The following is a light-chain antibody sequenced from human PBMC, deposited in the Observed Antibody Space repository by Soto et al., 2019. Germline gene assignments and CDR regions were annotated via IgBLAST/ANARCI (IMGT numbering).Light chain of an antibody. CDR2: DVT. Sequence: QSVLAQPRSVSGSPGQSVTVSCTGTGSDVGGYDYVSWYQQHPGKAPNLMIYDVTKRPSGVPRRFSGSKSGNTAYLTISGLQADDEADYYCCSYAGSYTYVFGIGTKVTVL. CDR1: GSDVGGYDY. J-gene: IGLJ1*01. CDR3: CSYAGSYTYV. V-gene: IGLV2-11*01.